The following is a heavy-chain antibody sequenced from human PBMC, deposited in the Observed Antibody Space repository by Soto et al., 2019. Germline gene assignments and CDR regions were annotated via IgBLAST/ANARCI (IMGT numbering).Heavy chain of an antibody. D-gene: IGHD1-1*01. CDR3: AKSWASATGTSHY. V-gene: IGHV3-23*01. Sequence: EVQLLESGGGLVQPGGSLRLSCAASEFTFSNYAMNWVRQAPGKGLEWVSTIIGSGGRTYYADSVKGRFTISRDNSKNTLYLQMDSLRAEDTAVYYCAKSWASATGTSHYWGQGTLLSVSS. CDR1: EFTFSNYA. J-gene: IGHJ4*02. CDR2: IIGSGGRT.